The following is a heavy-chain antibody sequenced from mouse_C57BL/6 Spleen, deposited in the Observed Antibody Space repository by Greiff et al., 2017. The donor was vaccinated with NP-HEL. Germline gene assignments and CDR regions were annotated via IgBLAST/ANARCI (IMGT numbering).Heavy chain of an antibody. CDR2: IYPGSGNT. Sequence: VQLQQSGAELVRPGASVKLSCKASGYTFTDYYINWVKQRPGQGLEWIARIYPGSGNTYYNEKFKGKATLTAEKSSSTAYMQLSSLTSEDSAVYVCARFHGSSYEAWFAYWGQGTLVTVSA. J-gene: IGHJ3*01. D-gene: IGHD1-1*01. CDR1: GYTFTDYY. CDR3: ARFHGSSYEAWFAY. V-gene: IGHV1-76*01.